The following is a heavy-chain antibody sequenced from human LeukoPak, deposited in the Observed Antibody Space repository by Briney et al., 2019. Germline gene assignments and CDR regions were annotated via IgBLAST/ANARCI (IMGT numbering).Heavy chain of an antibody. CDR1: GDSINGFY. D-gene: IGHD3-10*01. Sequence: SETLSLTCTVSGDSINGFYWSWIRQPAGKGLEWIGRIYTSGSTNYNPSLKSRVTMSVDTSKNQFSLKLSSVTAADTAVYYCARDGSGGPFIGWGQGTLVTVSS. V-gene: IGHV4-4*07. CDR3: ARDGSGGPFIG. J-gene: IGHJ4*02. CDR2: IYTSGST.